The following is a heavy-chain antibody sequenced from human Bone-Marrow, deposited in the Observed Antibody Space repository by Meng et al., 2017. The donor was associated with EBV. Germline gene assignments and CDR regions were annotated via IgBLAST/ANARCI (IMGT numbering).Heavy chain of an antibody. CDR2: LIPMSGAP. CDR1: GGTFSSDA. D-gene: IGHD3-10*01. J-gene: IGHJ4*02. V-gene: IGHV1-69*01. CDR3: ASESGRGFTPDY. Sequence: QGQLGQVGAEGKKPGSSVKSACKTSGGTFSSDAISWVRQAPGQGLVWLGGLIPMSGAPYYAQNFQGRVTITADESTSTHYMELSNLRSEDTAMYYCASESGRGFTPDYWGQGTLVTVSS.